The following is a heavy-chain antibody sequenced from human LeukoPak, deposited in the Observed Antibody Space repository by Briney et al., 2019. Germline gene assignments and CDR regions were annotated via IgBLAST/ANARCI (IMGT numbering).Heavy chain of an antibody. CDR3: ARDKYIAAASCRFDY. CDR2: ISNSSSYI. J-gene: IGHJ4*02. D-gene: IGHD6-13*01. V-gene: IGHV3-21*01. CDR1: GFTFSSYS. Sequence: PGGSLRLSCAASGFTFSSYSMNWVRQAPGKGLGWVSSISNSSSYIYYADSVKGRFTISRDNAKNSLYLQMNSLRPEDTAVYYCARDKYIAAASCRFDYWGQGTLVTVSS.